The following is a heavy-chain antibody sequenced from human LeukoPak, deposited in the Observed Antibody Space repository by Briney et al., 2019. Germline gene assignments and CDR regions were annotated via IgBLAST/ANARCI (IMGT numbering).Heavy chain of an antibody. J-gene: IGHJ5*02. CDR3: ASGSFYCTNGICQPNWFDP. CDR1: GGSISSGDYY. V-gene: IGHV4-30-2*01. CDR2: IYHSGST. D-gene: IGHD2-8*01. Sequence: SQTLSLTCTVSGGSISSGDYYWNWIRQPPGKGLEWIVYIYHSGSTYYKPSLKSRVTISLDRSKNQFSLKLSSVTAADTAVYYCASGSFYCTNGICQPNWFDPWGQGTLVTVSS.